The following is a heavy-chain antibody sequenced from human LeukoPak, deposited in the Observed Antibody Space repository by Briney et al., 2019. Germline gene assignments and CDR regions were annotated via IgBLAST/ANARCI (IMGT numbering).Heavy chain of an antibody. CDR3: AGPDLRSSGADAFDI. D-gene: IGHD6-19*01. Sequence: PSETLSLTCTVSGGSISSGGYYWSWIRQHPGKGLEWIGYVYYSGSTYYNPSLKSRVTISVDTSKNQFSLKLSSVTAADTAVYYCAGPDLRSSGADAFDIWGQGTMVTVSS. CDR2: VYYSGST. J-gene: IGHJ3*02. V-gene: IGHV4-31*03. CDR1: GGSISSGGYY.